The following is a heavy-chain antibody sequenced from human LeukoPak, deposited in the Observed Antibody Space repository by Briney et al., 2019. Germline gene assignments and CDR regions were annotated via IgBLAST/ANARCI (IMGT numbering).Heavy chain of an antibody. CDR3: AREEAGAAAALDY. Sequence: GGPLRLSCAASGFTFSSYSMNWARQAPGKGLEWVSYISSSSSTIYYADSVKGRFTISRDNAKNSLYLQMNSLRAEDTAVYYCAREEAGAAAALDYWGQGTLVTVSS. V-gene: IGHV3-48*01. D-gene: IGHD6-13*01. J-gene: IGHJ4*02. CDR2: ISSSSSTI. CDR1: GFTFSSYS.